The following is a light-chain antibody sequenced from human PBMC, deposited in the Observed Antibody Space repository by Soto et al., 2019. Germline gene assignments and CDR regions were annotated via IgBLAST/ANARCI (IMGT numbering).Light chain of an antibody. V-gene: IGKV1-5*01. J-gene: IGKJ1*01. CDR3: QQYNSYSLWT. Sequence: DIQMTQSPSTLSASVGDRVTITCRASQSISSWLAWYQQKPGKAPKLLIYDASSLESGVPSRFSGSGSGTEFTLTISSLQPDDFATYYCQQYNSYSLWTFGQGTKVKIK. CDR2: DAS. CDR1: QSISSW.